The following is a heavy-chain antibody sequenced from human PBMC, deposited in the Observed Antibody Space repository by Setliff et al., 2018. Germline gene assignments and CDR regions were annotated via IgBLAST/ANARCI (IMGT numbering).Heavy chain of an antibody. J-gene: IGHJ4*02. V-gene: IGHV4-61*05. Sequence: PSETLSLTCTVSGGSISGSTYYWGWIRQPPGKGLEWIGYIYYSGSTDSHPSLKSRVSISIDTSKNQFSLNVRSVTAADTAIYYCAKGRGEMDSWGQGILVTVSS. CDR1: GGSISGSTYY. CDR3: AKGRGEMDS. CDR2: IYYSGST. D-gene: IGHD3-10*01.